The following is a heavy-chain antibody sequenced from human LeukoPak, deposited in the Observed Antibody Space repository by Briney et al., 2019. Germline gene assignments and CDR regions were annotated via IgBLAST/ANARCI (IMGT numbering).Heavy chain of an antibody. J-gene: IGHJ3*01. CDR3: ARGIFNAFDF. Sequence: SQTLSLTCAISGDSVSSNSAAWNWIRQSPSRDLEWLGRTYYRSKWYSDYGISVKSRIIINPDTSKNQFSLQLNSVTPEDTAMYFCARGIFNAFDFWGLGTMVTVSS. CDR2: TYYRSKWYS. V-gene: IGHV6-1*01. CDR1: GDSVSSNSAA.